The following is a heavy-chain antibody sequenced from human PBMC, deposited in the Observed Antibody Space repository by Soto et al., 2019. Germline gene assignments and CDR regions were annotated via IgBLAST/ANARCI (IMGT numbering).Heavy chain of an antibody. J-gene: IGHJ4*02. D-gene: IGHD6-19*01. V-gene: IGHV3-7*01. CDR2: IKQDGSEN. Sequence: YLRLSCAASGFTFINYLMSWVRQAPGKGLEWVDNIKQDGSENYYVDSVNGRFTTSRGNTKNSFYLQMNSLRAEDTAVYYCARDHINGWKFDYWGRGTLVTVSS. CDR3: ARDHINGWKFDY. CDR1: GFTFINYL.